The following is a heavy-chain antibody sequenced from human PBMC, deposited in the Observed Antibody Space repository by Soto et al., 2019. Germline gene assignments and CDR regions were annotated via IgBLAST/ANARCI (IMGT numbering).Heavy chain of an antibody. CDR2: INHSGST. V-gene: IGHV4-34*01. Sequence: SETLSLTCAVYGGSFSGYYWSWIRQPPGKGLEWIGEINHSGSTNYNPSLKSRVTISVDTSKNQFSLKLSSVTAADTAVYYCARGRGYVRVPTFQHWGQGTMVTVYS. CDR1: GGSFSGYY. J-gene: IGHJ1*01. D-gene: IGHD6-13*01. CDR3: ARGRGYVRVPTFQH.